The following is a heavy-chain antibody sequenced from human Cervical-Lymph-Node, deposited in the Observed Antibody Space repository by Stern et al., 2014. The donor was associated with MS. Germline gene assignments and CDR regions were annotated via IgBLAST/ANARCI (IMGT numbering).Heavy chain of an antibody. CDR3: ASYYYVKYYFDY. V-gene: IGHV3-11*06. CDR2: ISSSSSYT. D-gene: IGHD3-10*02. J-gene: IGHJ4*02. Sequence: MQLVESGGGLVKPGGSLRLSCAASGFTFSDYYMSWIRQAPGKGLEWVSYISSSSSYTNYADSVKGRFTISRDNAKNSLYLQMNSLRAEDTAVYYCASYYYVKYYFDYWGQGTLVTVSS. CDR1: GFTFSDYY.